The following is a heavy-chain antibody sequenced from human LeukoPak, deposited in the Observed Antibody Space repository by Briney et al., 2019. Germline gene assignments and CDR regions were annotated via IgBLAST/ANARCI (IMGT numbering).Heavy chain of an antibody. CDR1: GGSISSYY. Sequence: PSETLSLTCTVSGGSISSYYWSWIRQPPGKGLEWIGYIYYSGSTNYNPSLKSRVTISVDTSKNQFSLKLSSVTAADTAVYYCARRVGDGYRMWREAFDIWGQGTMVTVSS. V-gene: IGHV4-59*08. CDR2: IYYSGST. J-gene: IGHJ3*02. D-gene: IGHD5-24*01. CDR3: ARRVGDGYRMWREAFDI.